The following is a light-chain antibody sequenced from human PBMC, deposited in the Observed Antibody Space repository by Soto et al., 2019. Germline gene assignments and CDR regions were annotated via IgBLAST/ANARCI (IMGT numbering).Light chain of an antibody. CDR1: SSDIGGYNY. CDR2: EVT. V-gene: IGLV2-14*01. CDR3: CSFTSSGTPV. Sequence: QSVLTQPASGSGSPGQSITLSCTGASSDIGGYNYVSWYRQHPGEAPKLMIYEVTNRPSGVSNRFSGSKSGNTSSLTISGLQDEDEADYYCCSFTSSGTPVFGGGTKLTVL. J-gene: IGLJ3*02.